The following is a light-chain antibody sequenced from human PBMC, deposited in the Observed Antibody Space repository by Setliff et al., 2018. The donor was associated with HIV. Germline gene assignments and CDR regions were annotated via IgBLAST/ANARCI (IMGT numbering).Light chain of an antibody. Sequence: QSALAQPASVSGSPGQSITISCTGTSNDVGGYNYVSWYQQHPVKAPKLIIYDVTKRPSGVSNRFSGSRSGNTASLTISGLQADDEADYYCCSYAGKTTHWVFGGGT. CDR1: SNDVGGYNY. CDR2: DVT. V-gene: IGLV2-23*02. CDR3: CSYAGKTTHWV. J-gene: IGLJ3*02.